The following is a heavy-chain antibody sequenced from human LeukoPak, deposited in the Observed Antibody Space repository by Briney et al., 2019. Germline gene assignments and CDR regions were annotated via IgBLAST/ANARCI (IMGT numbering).Heavy chain of an antibody. J-gene: IGHJ5*02. D-gene: IGHD6-13*01. CDR3: VSRSINWYKGNNWFDP. CDR2: ISSSSYI. V-gene: IGHV3-21*01. Sequence: GGSLRLSCAASGFTFSSYSMNWVRQAPGKGLEWVSSISSSSYIYYADSVKGRFTISRDNAKNSLYLQMNSLRVEDTAVYYCVSRSINWYKGNNWFDPWGQGTLVTVSS. CDR1: GFTFSSYS.